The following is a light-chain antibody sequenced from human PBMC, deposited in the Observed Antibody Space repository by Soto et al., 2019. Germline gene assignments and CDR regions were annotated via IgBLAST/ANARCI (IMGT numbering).Light chain of an antibody. CDR2: EVS. V-gene: IGLV2-8*01. CDR3: SSYAGSNNFVV. J-gene: IGLJ2*01. CDR1: SSDVGDYNY. Sequence: QSALTQPPSASGSPGQSVTISCTGTSSDVGDYNYVSWYQQHPGKAPKLMIYEVSKRPSGAPDRFSGSKSGNTASLTVSGLQAEDEADYYCSSYAGSNNFVVFGGGTKVTVL.